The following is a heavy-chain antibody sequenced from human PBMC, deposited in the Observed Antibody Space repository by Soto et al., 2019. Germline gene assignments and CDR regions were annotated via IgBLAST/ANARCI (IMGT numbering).Heavy chain of an antibody. D-gene: IGHD5-18*01. CDR2: INHSGST. V-gene: IGHV4-34*01. Sequence: KPSETLSLTCAVYGGSFSGYYWSWIRQPPGKGLEWIGEINHSGSTNYNPSLKSRVTISVDTSKNQFSLKLSSVTAADTAVYYCARGTRYSYGYFRFDYWGQGTLVTVS. CDR3: ARGTRYSYGYFRFDY. J-gene: IGHJ4*02. CDR1: GGSFSGYY.